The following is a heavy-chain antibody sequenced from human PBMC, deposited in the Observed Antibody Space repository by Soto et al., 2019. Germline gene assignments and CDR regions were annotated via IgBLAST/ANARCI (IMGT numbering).Heavy chain of an antibody. D-gene: IGHD6-19*01. J-gene: IGHJ4*02. CDR3: ARDGIGVVAGTGHYYFDY. V-gene: IGHV1-69*13. CDR2: IIPIFGTA. CDR1: GYTFTSYG. Sequence: AASVKVSCKASGYTFTSYGISWVRQAPGQGLEWMGGIIPIFGTANYAQKFQGRVTITADESTSTAYMELSSLRSEDTAVYYCARDGIGVVAGTGHYYFDYWGQGTLVTVSS.